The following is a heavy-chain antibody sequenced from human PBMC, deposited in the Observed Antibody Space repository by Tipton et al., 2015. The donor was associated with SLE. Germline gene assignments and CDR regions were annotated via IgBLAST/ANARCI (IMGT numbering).Heavy chain of an antibody. D-gene: IGHD3-22*01. Sequence: LRLSCAVSGGSIGSGGYSWNWIRQPPGKGLEWIGYVYHSGSAYYNPSLKSRVTISFDTSKNQFSLRLTSATAADTAVYYCARVGHGFDSSGYNSRYYYYMDVWGKGTTVTVSS. CDR3: ARVGHGFDSSGYNSRYYYYMDV. J-gene: IGHJ6*03. V-gene: IGHV4-30-2*01. CDR1: GGSIGSGGYS. CDR2: VYHSGSA.